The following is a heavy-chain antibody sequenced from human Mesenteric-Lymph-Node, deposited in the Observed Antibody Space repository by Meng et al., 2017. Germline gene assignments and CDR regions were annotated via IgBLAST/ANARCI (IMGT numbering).Heavy chain of an antibody. V-gene: IGHV3-7*01. J-gene: IGHJ4*02. CDR2: ISPDGSRK. Sequence: GGSLRLSCAASEFTFSSYSMNWVRQAPGKGLEWVANISPDGSRKRTVDPVSGRFTVSRDNAKNSVYLQMNSLRAEDTAVYYCARDPRTVIAVAGNFNYWGQGTLVTVSS. CDR1: EFTFSSYS. D-gene: IGHD6-19*01. CDR3: ARDPRTVIAVAGNFNY.